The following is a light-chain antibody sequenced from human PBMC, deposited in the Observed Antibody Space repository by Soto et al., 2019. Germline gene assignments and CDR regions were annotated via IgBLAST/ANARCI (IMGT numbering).Light chain of an antibody. V-gene: IGLV1-51*01. CDR3: GTWDSSLSDAVV. Sequence: HSVLTQPPSVSAAPGQKVTISCSGTSSNIGRNYVAWYQQLPGTAPKLLIYDNDKRPSGIPDRFSGSKSGTSATLGITGLQTGDEADYYCGTWDSSLSDAVVFGEGTKLTVL. J-gene: IGLJ2*01. CDR1: SSNIGRNY. CDR2: DND.